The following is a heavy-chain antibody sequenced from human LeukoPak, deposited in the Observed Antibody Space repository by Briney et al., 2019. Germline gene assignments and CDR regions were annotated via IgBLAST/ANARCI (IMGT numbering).Heavy chain of an antibody. D-gene: IGHD3-3*01. Sequence: SETLSLTCTVSGGSISSYYWGWIRQPPGKGLEWIGSIYHSGSTYYNPSLKSRVTISVDTSKNQFSLKLSSVTAADTAVYYCARVGGRTYYDFWSGYYFFDYWGQGTLVTVSS. CDR3: ARVGGRTYYDFWSGYYFFDY. J-gene: IGHJ4*02. CDR2: IYHSGST. CDR1: GGSISSYY. V-gene: IGHV4-39*07.